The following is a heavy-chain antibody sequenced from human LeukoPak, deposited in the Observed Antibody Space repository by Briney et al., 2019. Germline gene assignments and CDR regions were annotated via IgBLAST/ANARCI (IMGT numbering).Heavy chain of an antibody. V-gene: IGHV1-2*02. CDR1: GYTFTGYY. D-gene: IGHD3-22*01. CDR2: INPNSGGT. J-gene: IGHJ3*02. CDR3: ARRDHYDSSGYYYSPEPSPWSDAFDI. Sequence: GASVKVSCKASGYTFTGYYMHWVRQAPGQGLEWMGWINPNSGGTNYAQKFQGRVTMTRDTSISTAYMELSRLRSDDTAVYYCARRDHYDSSGYYYSPEPSPWSDAFDIWGQGTMVTVSS.